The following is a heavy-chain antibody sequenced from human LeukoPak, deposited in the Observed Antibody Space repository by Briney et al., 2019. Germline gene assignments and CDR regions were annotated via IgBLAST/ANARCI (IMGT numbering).Heavy chain of an antibody. CDR3: SAYYNGRGDY. D-gene: IGHD3-10*01. V-gene: IGHV3-15*01. Sequence: GGSLRLSCAASGFTFSDYYMSWIRQAPGRGLEWVGRSISRSGGVTTEYAAPVKGRFTISRDDSRNTVYLQMNSLKIEDTAVYYCSAYYNGRGDYWGQGTLVTVSS. J-gene: IGHJ4*02. CDR1: GFTFSDYY. CDR2: SISRSGGVTT.